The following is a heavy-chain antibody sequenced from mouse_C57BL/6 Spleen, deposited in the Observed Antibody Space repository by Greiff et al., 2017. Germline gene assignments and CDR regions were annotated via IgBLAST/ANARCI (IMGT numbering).Heavy chain of an antibody. J-gene: IGHJ4*01. D-gene: IGHD2-1*01. CDR2: IYPGDGDT. CDR1: GYAFSSYW. Sequence: VQLKESGAELVKPGASVKISCKASGYAFSSYWMNWVKQRPGKGLEWIGQIYPGDGDTNYNGKFKGKATLTADKSSSTAYMQLSSLTSEDSAVYFCARWSLYGNYEDYAMDYWGQGTSVTVSS. CDR3: ARWSLYGNYEDYAMDY. V-gene: IGHV1-80*01.